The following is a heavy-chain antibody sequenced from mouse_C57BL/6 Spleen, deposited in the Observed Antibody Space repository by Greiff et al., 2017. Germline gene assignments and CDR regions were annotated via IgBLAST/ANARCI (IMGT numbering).Heavy chain of an antibody. CDR3: TRRYYGSSYRRGNYAMDY. D-gene: IGHD1-1*01. J-gene: IGHJ4*01. Sequence: VQLQESGAELVRPGASVTLSCKASGYTFTDYEMHWVKQTPVHGLAWIGAIDPETGGTAYNQQFKGKAILTADKSSSTAYMELRSLTSEDSAVYYCTRRYYGSSYRRGNYAMDYWGQGTSVTVSS. V-gene: IGHV1-15*01. CDR1: GYTFTDYE. CDR2: IDPETGGT.